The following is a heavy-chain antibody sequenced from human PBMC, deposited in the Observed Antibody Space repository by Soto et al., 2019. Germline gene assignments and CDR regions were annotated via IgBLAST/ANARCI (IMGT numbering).Heavy chain of an antibody. J-gene: IGHJ6*03. CDR3: ARDRPIVVVPVATEHYYMDV. D-gene: IGHD2-2*01. CDR2: IWYDGSNK. V-gene: IGHV3-33*01. CDR1: GFTCRGYG. Sequence: VVPLRLCCGAAGFTCRGYGSHWIRQAPGKGLEWVAVIWYDGSNKYHADSVKGRFTISRDNSKNTLYLQMNSLRAEDTAVYYCARDRPIVVVPVATEHYYMDVWGKGTTVPVSS.